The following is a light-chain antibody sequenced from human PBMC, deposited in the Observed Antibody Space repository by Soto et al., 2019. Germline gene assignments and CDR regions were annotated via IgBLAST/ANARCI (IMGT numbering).Light chain of an antibody. CDR2: GAS. Sequence: EIVMTQSPATLSVSPGERATLSCRASQSVSSNVAWYQQTPGQAPRLLIYGASTRPTGIPARFSGSGSGTEFTLTISSLQSEDFAVYYCQQYDNWPPYTFGQGTKVDSK. CDR3: QQYDNWPPYT. J-gene: IGKJ2*01. CDR1: QSVSSN. V-gene: IGKV3-15*01.